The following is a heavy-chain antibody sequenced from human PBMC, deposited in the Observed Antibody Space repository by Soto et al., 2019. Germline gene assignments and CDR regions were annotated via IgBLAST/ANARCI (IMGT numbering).Heavy chain of an antibody. J-gene: IGHJ4*02. CDR3: ARGLDYGLTNDY. Sequence: GGSLRLSXAXSGFXVSSNYXXWVXQXXGKGXEWVSVIYSGGGTYYADSVKGRFTISRDNSKNTLYLQMNSLRAEDTAVYYCARGLDYGLTNDYWGQGTLVTVSS. CDR2: IYSGGGT. D-gene: IGHD4-17*01. V-gene: IGHV3-53*01. CDR1: GFXVSSNY.